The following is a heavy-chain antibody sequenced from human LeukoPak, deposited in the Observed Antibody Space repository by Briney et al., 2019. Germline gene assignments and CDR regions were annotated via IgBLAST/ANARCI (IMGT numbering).Heavy chain of an antibody. J-gene: IGHJ6*02. CDR2: ISAYNGNT. Sequence: GASVKVSCKASGYTFTSYGISWVRQAPGQGLEWMGWISAYNGNTNYAQKLQGRVTMTTDTSTSTAYMELRSLRSDDTAVYYCARDEIFSYYYGMDVWGQGTTVTVSS. CDR1: GYTFTSYG. V-gene: IGHV1-18*01. D-gene: IGHD3-3*01. CDR3: ARDEIFSYYYGMDV.